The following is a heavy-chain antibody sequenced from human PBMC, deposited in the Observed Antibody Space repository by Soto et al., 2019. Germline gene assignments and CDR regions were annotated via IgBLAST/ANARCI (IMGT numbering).Heavy chain of an antibody. V-gene: IGHV3-21*01. CDR2: ISSSSSYI. Sequence: EVQLVESGGGLVKPGGSLRLSCAASGFTFSSYSMNWVRQAPGKGLEWVSSISSSSSYIYYADSVKGRFTISRDNDKNSLYLQMHSLRAEDTAVYYCARDLQDIVVVPAAIPWGQGTLVTVSS. D-gene: IGHD2-2*01. CDR1: GFTFSSYS. CDR3: ARDLQDIVVVPAAIP. J-gene: IGHJ5*02.